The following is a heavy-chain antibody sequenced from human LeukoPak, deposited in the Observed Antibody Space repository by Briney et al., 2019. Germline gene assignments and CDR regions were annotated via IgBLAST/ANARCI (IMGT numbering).Heavy chain of an antibody. D-gene: IGHD4-23*01. CDR2: INPNSGGT. Sequence: ASVKVSCKASGYSFTSYYMHWVRQAPGQGLEWMGWINPNSGGTNYAQKFQGRVTMTRDTSITTAYMELSRLSSDDTAVYYCARHPGKVTNDWYFDLWGRGTLVTVSS. J-gene: IGHJ2*01. CDR3: ARHPGKVTNDWYFDL. V-gene: IGHV1-2*02. CDR1: GYSFTSYY.